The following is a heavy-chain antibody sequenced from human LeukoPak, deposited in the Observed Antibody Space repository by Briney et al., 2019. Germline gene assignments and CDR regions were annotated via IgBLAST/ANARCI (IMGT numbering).Heavy chain of an antibody. Sequence: SETLSLTCTVSGYSISSGYYWGWIRQPPGKWLEWIGSIYHSGSTYYNPSLKSRVTMSVDTSKNQFSLKLSSVTAADTAVYYCARGMYYYDSSGYYRFDYWGQGTLVTVSS. CDR2: IYHSGST. J-gene: IGHJ4*02. V-gene: IGHV4-38-2*02. CDR1: GYSISSGYY. CDR3: ARGMYYYDSSGYYRFDY. D-gene: IGHD3-22*01.